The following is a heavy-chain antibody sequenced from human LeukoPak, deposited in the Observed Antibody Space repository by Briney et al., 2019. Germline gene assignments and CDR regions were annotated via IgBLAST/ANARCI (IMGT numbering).Heavy chain of an antibody. CDR2: ISGSGGST. CDR3: AKDGPTVGRVVVPRGDY. J-gene: IGHJ4*02. CDR1: GFTFSSYA. Sequence: GGSLRLSCAASGFTFSSYAMSWVRQAPGKGVEWVSAISGSGGSTYYADSVKGRFIIGRDNSKNTLYLQMNSLRAEDTAVYYCAKDGPTVGRVVVPRGDYWGQGTLVTVSS. D-gene: IGHD3-22*01. V-gene: IGHV3-23*01.